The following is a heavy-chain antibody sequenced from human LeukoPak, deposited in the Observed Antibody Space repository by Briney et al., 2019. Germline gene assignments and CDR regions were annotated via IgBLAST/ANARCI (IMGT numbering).Heavy chain of an antibody. V-gene: IGHV3-43*01. J-gene: IGHJ4*02. CDR3: AKSPNVYPEHCFDY. Sequence: GGSLRLSCAASGFTFDDYTMHWVRQAPGKGLEWVSLISWDGGSTYYADSVKGRFTISRDNSKNSLYLQMNSLRTEDTALYYCAKSPNVYPEHCFDYWGQGTLVTVSS. D-gene: IGHD1-14*01. CDR2: ISWDGGST. CDR1: GFTFDDYT.